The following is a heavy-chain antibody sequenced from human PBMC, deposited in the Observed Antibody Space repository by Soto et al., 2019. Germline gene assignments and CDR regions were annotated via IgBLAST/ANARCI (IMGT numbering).Heavy chain of an antibody. V-gene: IGHV4-30-4*01. CDR3: ARDRNSGYDSVYYYYGMDV. CDR2: IYYSGST. D-gene: IGHD5-12*01. Sequence: SETLSLTCTDSGGSISSGDYYWSWIRQPPGKGLEWIGYIYYSGSTYYNPSLKSRVTISVDTSKNQFSLKLSSVTAADTAVYYCARDRNSGYDSVYYYYGMDVWGQGTTVT. CDR1: GGSISSGDYY. J-gene: IGHJ6*02.